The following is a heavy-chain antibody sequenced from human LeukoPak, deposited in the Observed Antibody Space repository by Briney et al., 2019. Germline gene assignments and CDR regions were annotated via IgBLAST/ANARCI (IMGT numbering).Heavy chain of an antibody. CDR2: INRSGST. D-gene: IGHD6-19*01. J-gene: IGHJ5*02. Sequence: SETLSLTCAVYGGSFSGYYWSWIRQPPGKGLEWIGEINRSGSTNYNPSLKSRVTISVDTSKNQFSLKLSSVTAADTAVYYCARNIGSGWYNWFDPWGQGTLVTVSS. CDR1: GGSFSGYY. CDR3: ARNIGSGWYNWFDP. V-gene: IGHV4-34*01.